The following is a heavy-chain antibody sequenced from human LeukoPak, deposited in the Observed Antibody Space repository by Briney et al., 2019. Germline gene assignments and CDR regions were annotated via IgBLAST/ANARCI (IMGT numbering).Heavy chain of an antibody. J-gene: IGHJ4*02. CDR3: ARKEDIVATDPRDY. D-gene: IGHD5-12*01. Sequence: GGSLRLSCAASGFTVSSNYMSWVRQAPGKGLEWVSVIYSGGSTYHADSVKGRFTISRDNSKNTLYLQMNSLRAEDTAVYCCARKEDIVATDPRDYWGQGTLVTVSS. V-gene: IGHV3-53*01. CDR2: IYSGGST. CDR1: GFTVSSNY.